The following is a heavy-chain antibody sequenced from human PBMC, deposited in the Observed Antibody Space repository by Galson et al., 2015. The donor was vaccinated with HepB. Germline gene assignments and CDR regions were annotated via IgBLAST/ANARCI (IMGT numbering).Heavy chain of an antibody. CDR3: ARVASDYGSGGYKAPPDY. D-gene: IGHD3-10*01. V-gene: IGHV3-20*04. J-gene: IGHJ4*02. CDR1: GFTFDDYG. CDR2: INKNGATR. Sequence: SLRLSCAASGFTFDDYGMNWVRQAPGKGLEWVSGINKNGATRGYADSVKGRFTISRDNAKNSLYLQMNSLTAGDTALYYCARVASDYGSGGYKAPPDYWGQGTLVTVSS.